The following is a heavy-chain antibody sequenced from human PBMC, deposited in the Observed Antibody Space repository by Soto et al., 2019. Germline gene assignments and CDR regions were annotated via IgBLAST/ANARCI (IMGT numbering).Heavy chain of an antibody. D-gene: IGHD1-20*01. CDR2: IYPGDSDT. Sequence: SLEISCKGSGYSLTTYWIGWVRQMPGKGLELMGIIYPGDSDTRYSPSFQGQVTISVDKSITTAYLHWSSLKASDTAMYYCATADRYDTNVAFDLWGQGTVVTVSS. V-gene: IGHV5-51*01. CDR3: ATADRYDTNVAFDL. CDR1: GYSLTTYW. J-gene: IGHJ3*01.